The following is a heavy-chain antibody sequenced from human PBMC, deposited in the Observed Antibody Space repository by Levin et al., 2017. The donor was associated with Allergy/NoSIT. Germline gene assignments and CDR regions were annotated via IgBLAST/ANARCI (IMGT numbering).Heavy chain of an antibody. Sequence: GSLRLSCAVYGGSFSGYYWSWIRQPPGKGLEWIGEINHSGSTNYNPSLKSRVTISVDTSKNQFSLKLSSVTAADTAVYYCARLSPRNCSGGSCYWGFDYWGQGTLVTVSS. D-gene: IGHD2-15*01. CDR1: GGSFSGYY. CDR2: INHSGST. CDR3: ARLSPRNCSGGSCYWGFDY. J-gene: IGHJ4*02. V-gene: IGHV4-34*01.